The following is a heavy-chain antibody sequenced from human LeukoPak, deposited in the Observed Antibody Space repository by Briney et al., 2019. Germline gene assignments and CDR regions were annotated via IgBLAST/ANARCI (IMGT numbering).Heavy chain of an antibody. CDR2: INPNSGGT. CDR3: ARDLGIAAARRFDP. Sequence: ASVKVSCKASGYTFTDYYMHWVRQAPGQGLEWMGWINPNSGGTNYAQKFQGRVTMTRDTSISTAYMELSRLRSDDTAVYYCARDLGIAAARRFDPWGQGTLVTVSS. V-gene: IGHV1-2*02. D-gene: IGHD6-13*01. CDR1: GYTFTDYY. J-gene: IGHJ5*02.